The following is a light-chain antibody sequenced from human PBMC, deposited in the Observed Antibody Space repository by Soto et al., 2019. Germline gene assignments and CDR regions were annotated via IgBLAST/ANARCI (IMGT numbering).Light chain of an antibody. J-gene: IGLJ2*01. V-gene: IGLV2-14*01. Sequence: QSALTQPASVSGSPGQSITISCTGTGSDVGGYNYVSWYQQHPGKAPKVMIYDVSNRPSGVSNRFSGSKSGNTASLTISGPQAEDEGDYYCSSYTSASTPLVFGGGTKVTVL. CDR3: SSYTSASTPLV. CDR1: GSDVGGYNY. CDR2: DVS.